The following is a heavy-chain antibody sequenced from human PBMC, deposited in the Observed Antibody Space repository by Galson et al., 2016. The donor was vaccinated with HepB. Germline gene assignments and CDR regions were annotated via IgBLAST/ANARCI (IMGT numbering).Heavy chain of an antibody. CDR3: ATDRAEAALDAFDL. CDR1: GDSLSELS. CDR2: SVAEDGEP. J-gene: IGHJ3*01. D-gene: IGHD2-15*01. Sequence: SVKVSCKVSGDSLSELSMHWVRQAPGTGLEYMGISVAEDGEPFYAEKFQGRVTMMEDTSTDQAYLALRSLRSEDTAVYYCATDRAEAALDAFDLCGQGTMVTVSS. V-gene: IGHV1-24*01.